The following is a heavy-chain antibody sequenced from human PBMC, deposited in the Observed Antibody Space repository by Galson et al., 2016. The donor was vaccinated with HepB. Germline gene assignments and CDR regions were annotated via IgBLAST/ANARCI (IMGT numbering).Heavy chain of an antibody. CDR3: AREQDYGYYRTADY. CDR2: ATYDGGNK. D-gene: IGHD4-17*01. V-gene: IGHV3-33*05. CDR1: GFSFSDCG. J-gene: IGHJ4*02. Sequence: SLRLSCAASGFSFSDCGMNWVRQAPGRGLEWLAVATYDGGNKYYADSVRGRFTISTDKSKNTVYLEMSSLRAEDTAVYYCAREQDYGYYRTADYWGQGTLVTVSS.